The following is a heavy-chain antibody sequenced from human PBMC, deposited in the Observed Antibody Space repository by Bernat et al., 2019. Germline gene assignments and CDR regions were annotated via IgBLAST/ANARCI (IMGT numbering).Heavy chain of an antibody. CDR2: IYHSGST. V-gene: IGHV4-4*02. Sequence: QVQLQESGPGLVKPSGTLSLTCAVSGGSISSSNWWSWVRQPPGKGLEWIGEIYHSGSTNYNPSLKSRVTISVDKSKNQFSQKLSSVTAADTAVYYCAREMATITYYYYYGMDVWGQGTTVTVSS. CDR1: GGSISSSNW. J-gene: IGHJ6*02. D-gene: IGHD5-12*01. CDR3: AREMATITYYYYYGMDV.